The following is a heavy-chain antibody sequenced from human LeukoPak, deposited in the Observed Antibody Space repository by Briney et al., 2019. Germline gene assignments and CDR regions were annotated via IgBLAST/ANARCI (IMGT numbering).Heavy chain of an antibody. Sequence: ASVKVSCKASGGTFSSYAISWVRQAPGQGLEWMGRIIPILGIANYAQKFQGRVTITADKSTSTAYMELSSLRSEDTAVYYCARVYGDYALDYWGRGTLVTVSS. J-gene: IGHJ4*02. CDR1: GGTFSSYA. V-gene: IGHV1-69*04. CDR2: IIPILGIA. CDR3: ARVYGDYALDY. D-gene: IGHD4-17*01.